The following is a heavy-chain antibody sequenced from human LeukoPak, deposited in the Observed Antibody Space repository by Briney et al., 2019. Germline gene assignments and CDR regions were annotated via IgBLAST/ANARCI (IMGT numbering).Heavy chain of an antibody. CDR1: GFTFSSYW. V-gene: IGHV3-53*01. Sequence: GGSLRLSCAASGFTFSSYWMSWVRQAPGKGLEWVSIIYSDGSTYYADSVKGRFTISRDNSKNTVYLQMNSLRAEDTAVYYCTRAPYSSAFDYWGQGTLVTVSS. CDR2: IYSDGST. D-gene: IGHD6-19*01. CDR3: TRAPYSSAFDY. J-gene: IGHJ4*02.